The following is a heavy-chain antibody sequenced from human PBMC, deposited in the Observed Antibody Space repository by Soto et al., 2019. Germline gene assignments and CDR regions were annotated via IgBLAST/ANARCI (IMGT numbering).Heavy chain of an antibody. Sequence: GGSLRLSCAASGFTFSSYAMSWVRQAPGKGLEWVSAISGSGGSTYYADSVKGRFTISRDNSKNTLYLQMNSLRAEDTAVYYCAKDALYCSGGSCYGFLDYWGQGTLVTVSS. CDR1: GFTFSSYA. CDR2: ISGSGGST. V-gene: IGHV3-23*01. D-gene: IGHD2-15*01. CDR3: AKDALYCSGGSCYGFLDY. J-gene: IGHJ4*02.